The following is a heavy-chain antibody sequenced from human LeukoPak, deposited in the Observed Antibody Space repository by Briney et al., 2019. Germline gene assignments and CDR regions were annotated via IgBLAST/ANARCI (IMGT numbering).Heavy chain of an antibody. CDR1: GYTFTSYG. V-gene: IGHV1-18*01. CDR2: ISACNGNA. CDR3: ARDALTTVVAAPGY. Sequence: ASVTVSCKASGYTFTSYGISWVRQAPGQGLEWMGWISACNGNANYAQKLQGRVTMTTDTSTSTAYMELRSLRSDDTAVYYCARDALTTVVAAPGYWGQGTLVTVSS. J-gene: IGHJ4*02. D-gene: IGHD2-15*01.